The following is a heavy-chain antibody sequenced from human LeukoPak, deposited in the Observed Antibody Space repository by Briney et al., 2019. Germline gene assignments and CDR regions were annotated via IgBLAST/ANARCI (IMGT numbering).Heavy chain of an antibody. CDR2: ISATGDTT. CDR3: ARLVITTTTEFDY. D-gene: IGHD3-22*01. J-gene: IGHJ4*02. Sequence: GGSLRLSCSPSEFTFSNYAMSWVRQAPGKGLEWVSVISATGDTTYYADSVKGRFTISRDNSKNTLYLQMSSLRAEDTAVYYCARLVITTTTEFDYWGQGTLVTVSS. V-gene: IGHV3-23*01. CDR1: EFTFSNYA.